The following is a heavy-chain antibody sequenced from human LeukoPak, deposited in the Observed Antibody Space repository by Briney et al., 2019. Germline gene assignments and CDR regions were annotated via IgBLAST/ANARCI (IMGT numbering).Heavy chain of an antibody. V-gene: IGHV3-21*01. CDR3: ARGSVVVAATDNWFDP. J-gene: IGHJ5*02. CDR2: ISTSSSYI. Sequence: GGSLRLSCAASGFTFSSYSMNWVRQAPGKGLEWVSSISTSSSYIYYADSVKGRFTISRDNAKNSLYLQMNSLRAEDTAVYYCARGSVVVAATDNWFDPWGQGTLVTVSS. CDR1: GFTFSSYS. D-gene: IGHD2-15*01.